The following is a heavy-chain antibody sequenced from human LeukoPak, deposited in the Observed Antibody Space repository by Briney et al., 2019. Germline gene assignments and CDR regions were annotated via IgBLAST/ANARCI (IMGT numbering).Heavy chain of an antibody. V-gene: IGHV3-9*01. Sequence: GGSLRLSCAASGFTFDDYAMHWVRQAPGKGLEWVSGISWNSGSIGYADSVKGRFTISRDNAKNSLYLQMNSLRAEDTALYYCAKDRDGYNSGLFDYWGQGTLVTVSS. D-gene: IGHD5-24*01. J-gene: IGHJ4*02. CDR1: GFTFDDYA. CDR2: ISWNSGSI. CDR3: AKDRDGYNSGLFDY.